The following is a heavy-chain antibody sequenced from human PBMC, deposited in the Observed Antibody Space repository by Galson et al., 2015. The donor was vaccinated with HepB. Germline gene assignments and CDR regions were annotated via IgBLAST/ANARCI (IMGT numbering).Heavy chain of an antibody. J-gene: IGHJ4*02. CDR1: GFTFSSYW. CDR2: INRDGSST. V-gene: IGHV3-74*01. D-gene: IGHD5-18*01. CDR3: ARKDCYGYEVDY. Sequence: SLRLSCAASGFTFSSYWMHWVRQAPGKGLVWVSRINRDGSSTSYADSVKGRFTISRDNAKNTLYLQMNSLRAEDTAVYYCARKDCYGYEVDYWGQGTLVTVSS.